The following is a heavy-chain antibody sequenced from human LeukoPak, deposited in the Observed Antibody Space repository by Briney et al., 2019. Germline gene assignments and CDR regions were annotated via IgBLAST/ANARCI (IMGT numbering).Heavy chain of an antibody. CDR1: GYTFTGYY. V-gene: IGHV1-2*06. CDR3: ARDKKRLLWFGEFLLDY. D-gene: IGHD3-10*01. Sequence: ASVKVSCKASGYTFTGYYIHWVRQAPGQGLEWMGRINPNSGGTNYAQKFQGRVTMTRDTSISTAYMELSRLRSDDTAVYYCARDKKRLLWFGEFLLDYWGQGTLVTVSS. CDR2: INPNSGGT. J-gene: IGHJ4*02.